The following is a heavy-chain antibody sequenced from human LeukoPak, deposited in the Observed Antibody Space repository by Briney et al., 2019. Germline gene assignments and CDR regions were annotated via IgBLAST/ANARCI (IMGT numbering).Heavy chain of an antibody. D-gene: IGHD2-15*01. CDR2: IRYDGSNK. CDR1: GFTFSSYG. V-gene: IGHV3-30*02. Sequence: GGSLRLSCAASGFTFSSYGMHWVRQAPGKGLEWVAFIRYDGSNKYYADSVKGRFTISRDNSKNTLYLQMNSLRAEDTAVYYCAKDGIQVVGDAFDIWGQGTMVTVSS. J-gene: IGHJ3*02. CDR3: AKDGIQVVGDAFDI.